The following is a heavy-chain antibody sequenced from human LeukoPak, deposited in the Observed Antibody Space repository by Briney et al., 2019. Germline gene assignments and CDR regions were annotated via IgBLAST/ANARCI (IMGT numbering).Heavy chain of an antibody. CDR1: GYTFSGYY. V-gene: IGHV1-2*02. CDR3: ARGQLVD. CDR2: INPNSGGT. J-gene: IGHJ4*01. Sequence: ASVKVYCKASGYTFSGYYMHWLRQAPGQGLEWMGWINPNSGGTNYAQKFQGRVTMTRDTSISTAYMELSRLTSDDTALYYCARGQLVDWGQGTLVTVSS.